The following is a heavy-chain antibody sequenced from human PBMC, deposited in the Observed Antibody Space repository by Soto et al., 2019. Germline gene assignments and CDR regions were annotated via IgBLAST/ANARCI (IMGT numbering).Heavy chain of an antibody. J-gene: IGHJ4*02. CDR1: GGSISRSSYS. V-gene: IGHV4-39*07. CDR2: IYYSGST. CDR3: ARRYGYSFDY. Sequence: SETLSLTCTVSGGSISRSSYSWGLIPQPPGKGLEWIGCIYYSGSTNYNPSLKSRVTISVDTSKNQFSLKLSSVTAADTAVYYCARRYGYSFDYWGQGTLVTVSS. D-gene: IGHD1-1*01.